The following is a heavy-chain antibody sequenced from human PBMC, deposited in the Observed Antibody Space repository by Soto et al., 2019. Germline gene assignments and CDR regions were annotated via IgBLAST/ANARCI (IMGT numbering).Heavy chain of an antibody. J-gene: IGHJ5*02. V-gene: IGHV1-8*01. D-gene: IGHD2-2*01. CDR1: GYTFSTHD. Sequence: ASVKVSCKASGYTFSTHDINWVRQATGQGLEWMGWMNPNSGNTAYAQKFQGRVTMTRNTSISTAYMELSRLGSEDTAVYYCARSRYCTSSSCYVSWFDPWGKGTPVTVSS. CDR3: ARSRYCTSSSCYVSWFDP. CDR2: MNPNSGNT.